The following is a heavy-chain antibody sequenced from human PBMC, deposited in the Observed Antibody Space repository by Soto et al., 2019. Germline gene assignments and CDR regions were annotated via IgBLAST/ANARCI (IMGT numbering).Heavy chain of an antibody. J-gene: IGHJ4*02. CDR3: ARDPQKGYFDY. D-gene: IGHD3-22*01. Sequence: GASVKVSCKASGYTFTSYYMHWVRQAPGQGLEWMGVINPSGGSTSYAQKFQGRVTMTRDTSTSTVYMELSSLRSEDTAVYYCARDPQKGYFDYWGQGTLVTVSS. CDR2: INPSGGST. V-gene: IGHV1-46*01. CDR1: GYTFTSYY.